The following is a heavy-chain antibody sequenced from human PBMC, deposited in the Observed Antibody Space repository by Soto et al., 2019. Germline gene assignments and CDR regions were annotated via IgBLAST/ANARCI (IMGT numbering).Heavy chain of an antibody. J-gene: IGHJ5*02. V-gene: IGHV1-2*02. CDR3: ARSLKASSIAARLILHQMDP. D-gene: IGHD6-6*01. CDR2: INPNSGGT. Sequence: QVQLVQSGAEVKKPGASVKVSCKASGYTFTDYYMHWVRQAPGQGLEWMGWINPNSGGTNYAQKFQGRVTMTRDTSISTAYMQLSKLTSDDTAVYYCARSLKASSIAARLILHQMDPWGQGTLVTVSS. CDR1: GYTFTDYY.